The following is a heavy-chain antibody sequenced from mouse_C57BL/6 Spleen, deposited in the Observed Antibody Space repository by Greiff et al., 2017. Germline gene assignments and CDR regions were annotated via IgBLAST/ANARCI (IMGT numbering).Heavy chain of an antibody. CDR2: IRLKSDNYAT. Sequence: EVQVVESGGGLVQPGGSMKLSCVASGFTFSNYWMNWVRQSPEKGLEWVAQIRLKSDNYATHYAESVKGRFTISRDDSKSSVYLQMNNLRAEDTGIYYCTRVYGNYLAWFAYWGQGTLVTVSA. CDR1: GFTFSNYW. CDR3: TRVYGNYLAWFAY. V-gene: IGHV6-3*01. D-gene: IGHD2-1*01. J-gene: IGHJ3*01.